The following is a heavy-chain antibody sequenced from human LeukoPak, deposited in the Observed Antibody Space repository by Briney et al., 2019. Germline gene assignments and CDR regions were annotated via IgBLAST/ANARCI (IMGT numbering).Heavy chain of an antibody. CDR3: ARRMVRGYCSGGSCYNWFDP. D-gene: IGHD2-15*01. J-gene: IGHJ5*02. CDR1: GGSISSSSYY. V-gene: IGHV4-39*01. Sequence: SETLSLTCTVSGGSISSSSYYWGWIRQPPGKGLEWIGNIYYSGSTYYNPSLKSRVTISVDTPKDQFSLKLTSVTAADTAVYYCARRMVRGYCSGGSCYNWFDPWGQGTLVTVSS. CDR2: IYYSGST.